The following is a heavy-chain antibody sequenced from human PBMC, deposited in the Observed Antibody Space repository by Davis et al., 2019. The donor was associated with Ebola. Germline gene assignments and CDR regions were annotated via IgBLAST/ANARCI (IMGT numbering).Heavy chain of an antibody. CDR1: GYTFTSYA. CDR3: ARDRFIRITMVRGVIGWFDP. J-gene: IGHJ5*02. CDR2: INTNTGNP. V-gene: IGHV7-4-1*02. D-gene: IGHD3-10*01. Sequence: ASVKVSCKASGYTFTSYAMNWVRQAPGQGLEWMGWINTNTGNPTYAQGFTGRFVFSLDTSVSTAYLQISSLTAGDTAVYYCARDRFIRITMVRGVIGWFDPWGQGTLVTVSS.